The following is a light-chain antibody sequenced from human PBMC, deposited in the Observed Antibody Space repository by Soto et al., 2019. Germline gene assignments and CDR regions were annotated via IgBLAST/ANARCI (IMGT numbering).Light chain of an antibody. CDR1: QSISSW. CDR2: ASS. J-gene: IGKJ5*01. CDR3: QQSYSTLIT. V-gene: IGKV1-39*01. Sequence: DIQMTQSPSSLSASVGDRFTITCRASQSISSWLAWYQQKPGKAPKLLIYASSILQSGVPSRFSGSGSGTDFTLTISSLQPEDFATYYCQQSYSTLITFGQGTRLEIK.